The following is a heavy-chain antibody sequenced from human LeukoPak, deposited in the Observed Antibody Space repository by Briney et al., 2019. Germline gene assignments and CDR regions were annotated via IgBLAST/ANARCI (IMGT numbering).Heavy chain of an antibody. Sequence: GGSLRLSCAASGFTFSSYSMNWVRQAPGKGLEWVSSISSSSSYIYYADSVKGRFTISRDNAKSSLYLQMNSLRAEDTAVYYCARSYSSGWQFFDSWGQGVLVTVSS. CDR1: GFTFSSYS. CDR3: ARSYSSGWQFFDS. D-gene: IGHD6-19*01. V-gene: IGHV3-21*01. CDR2: ISSSSSYI. J-gene: IGHJ4*02.